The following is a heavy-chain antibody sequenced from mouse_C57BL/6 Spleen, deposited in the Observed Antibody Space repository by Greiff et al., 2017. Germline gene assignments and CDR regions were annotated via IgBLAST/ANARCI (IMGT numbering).Heavy chain of an antibody. CDR3: ASELGQAWFAY. CDR2: IYPGDGDT. Sequence: QVQLQQPGAELVKPGASVKLSCKASGYAFSSYWMNWVKQRPGKGLEWIGQIYPGDGDTNYNGKFKGKATLTADKSSSTAYMQLSSLTSEDSAVYFCASELGQAWFAYWGQGTLVTVSA. D-gene: IGHD4-1*01. V-gene: IGHV1-80*01. CDR1: GYAFSSYW. J-gene: IGHJ3*01.